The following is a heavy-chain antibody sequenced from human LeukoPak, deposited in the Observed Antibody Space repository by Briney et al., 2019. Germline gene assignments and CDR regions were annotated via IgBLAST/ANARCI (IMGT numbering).Heavy chain of an antibody. CDR2: TRYDGSNK. CDR3: SKDHTATAPYYFDY. V-gene: IGHV3-30*02. D-gene: IGHD3-16*01. J-gene: IGHJ4*02. CDR1: GFTFSSYG. Sequence: GGSLRLSCAASGFTFSSYGMHWVRQAPGKGLEWVAFTRYDGSNKYYADSVKGRVIISRDNSKNTLYLQMNSLRAEDTAVYYCSKDHTATAPYYFDYWGQGTLVTVSS.